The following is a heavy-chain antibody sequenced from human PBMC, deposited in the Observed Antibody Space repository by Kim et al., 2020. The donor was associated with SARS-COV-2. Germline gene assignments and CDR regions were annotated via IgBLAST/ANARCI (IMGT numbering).Heavy chain of an antibody. D-gene: IGHD3-16*01. CDR3: AKAPPGGVYYYYYGMDV. V-gene: IGHV3-9*01. CDR2: ISWNSGSI. Sequence: GGSLRLSCAASGFTFDDYAMHWVRQAPGKGLEWVSGISWNSGSIGYADSVKGRFTISRDNAKNSLYLQMNSLRAEDTALYYCAKAPPGGVYYYYYGMDV. CDR1: GFTFDDYA. J-gene: IGHJ6*01.